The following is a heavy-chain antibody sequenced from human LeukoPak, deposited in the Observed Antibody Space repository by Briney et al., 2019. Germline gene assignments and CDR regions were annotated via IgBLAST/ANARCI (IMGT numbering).Heavy chain of an antibody. J-gene: IGHJ4*02. Sequence: SVKVSCKASGGTFSSYAISWVRQAPGQGLEWMGRIIPILGIANYAQKFQGRVTITADKSTSTAYMELSSLRSEDTAVYYCAALIDSSGYSLPGYWGQGTLVTVSS. CDR3: AALIDSSGYSLPGY. CDR2: IIPILGIA. V-gene: IGHV1-69*04. CDR1: GGTFSSYA. D-gene: IGHD3-22*01.